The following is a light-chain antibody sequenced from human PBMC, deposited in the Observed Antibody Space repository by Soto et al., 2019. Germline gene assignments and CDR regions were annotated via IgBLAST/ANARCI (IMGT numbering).Light chain of an antibody. CDR3: ISYTSSSTSYV. V-gene: IGLV2-14*01. CDR1: SSDVGGYNY. CDR2: EVS. Sequence: QSALTQPASVSGSPGQSITISCTGTSSDVGGYNYVAWYQQHPGKVPRLMIYEVSNRPSGVSNCFSGSKSGSTSSLTISGLQAEDEADYNCISYTSSSTSYVFGTGTKLTVL. J-gene: IGLJ1*01.